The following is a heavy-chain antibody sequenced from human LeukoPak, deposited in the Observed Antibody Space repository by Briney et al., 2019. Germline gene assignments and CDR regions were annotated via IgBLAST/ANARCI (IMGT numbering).Heavy chain of an antibody. J-gene: IGHJ6*03. V-gene: IGHV7-4-1*02. CDR2: IDTNTGNP. CDR3: ARRSMVQHMDV. Sequence: ASVKVSCKASGHTFTSYAMNWVRQAPGQGLEYMGWIDTNTGNPSYAQAFTGRIVFSLDTSVSTAYLEIRSLKAEDSAVYFCARRSMVQHMDVWGKGTTVIVSS. D-gene: IGHD3-10*01. CDR1: GHTFTSYA.